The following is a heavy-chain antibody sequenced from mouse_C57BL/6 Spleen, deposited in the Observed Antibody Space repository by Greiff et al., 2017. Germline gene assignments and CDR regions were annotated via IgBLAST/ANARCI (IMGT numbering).Heavy chain of an antibody. CDR3: AREGDGYYDFDY. CDR2: ISSGGDYI. CDR1: GFTFSSYA. V-gene: IGHV5S21*01. J-gene: IGHJ2*01. Sequence: EVMLVESGEGLVKPGGSLKLSCAASGFTFSSYAMSWVRQTPEKRLGWVAYISSGGDYIYYADTVKGRFTISRDNARNTLYLQMSSLKSEDTAMYYCAREGDGYYDFDYWGQGTTLTVSS. D-gene: IGHD2-3*01.